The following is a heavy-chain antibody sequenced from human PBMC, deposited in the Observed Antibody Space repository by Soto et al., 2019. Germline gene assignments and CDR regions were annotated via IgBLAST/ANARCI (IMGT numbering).Heavy chain of an antibody. CDR2: INPNSGGT. V-gene: IGHV1-2*04. CDR1: GYTFTGYY. CDR3: ARDVGATARPKRRDGYSLFDY. Sequence: GASVKVSCKASGYTFTGYYMHWVRQAPGQGLEWMGWINPNSGGTNYAQKFQGWVTMTRDTSISTAYMELSRLRSDDTAVYYCARDVGATARPKRRDGYSLFDYWGQGTLVTVSS. D-gene: IGHD2-21*02. J-gene: IGHJ4*02.